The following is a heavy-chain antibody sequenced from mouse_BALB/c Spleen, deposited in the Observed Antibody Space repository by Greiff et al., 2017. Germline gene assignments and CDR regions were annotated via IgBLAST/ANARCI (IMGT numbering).Heavy chain of an antibody. CDR3: TRFYYGYPMDY. D-gene: IGHD2-2*01. V-gene: IGHV1-15*01. CDR2: IDPETGGT. CDR1: GYTFTDYE. Sequence: VKLMESGAELVRPGASVTLSCKASGYTFTDYEMYWVKQTPVHGLEWIGAIDPETGGTAYNQKFKGKATLTADKSSSTAYMELRSLTSEDSAVYYCTRFYYGYPMDYWGQGTSVTVSS. J-gene: IGHJ4*01.